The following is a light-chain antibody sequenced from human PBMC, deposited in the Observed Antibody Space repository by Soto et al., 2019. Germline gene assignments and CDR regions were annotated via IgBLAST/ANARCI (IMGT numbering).Light chain of an antibody. CDR2: GAS. CDR3: QPYSTSPT. Sequence: EIMLTLSPGTLSLSPGERATLSCRASQSVSSSYLAWYQQKPGPAPRLLIYGASRRATGIPDRFSASGSGTDFTLTISRLEPEDFAVYYCQPYSTSPTFGEGTRLEIK. CDR1: QSVSSSY. V-gene: IGKV3-20*01. J-gene: IGKJ5*01.